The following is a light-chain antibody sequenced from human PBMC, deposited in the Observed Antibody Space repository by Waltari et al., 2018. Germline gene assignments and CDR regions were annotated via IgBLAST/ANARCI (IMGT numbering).Light chain of an antibody. CDR3: QQYET. V-gene: IGKV1-39*01. CDR1: QSISSY. J-gene: IGKJ1*01. Sequence: DIQMTQSPSSLSASVGERVTITCRASQSISSYLNWYQQKPGKAPKLLIYATSTLQSGVPSRFSGSGSGTEFTLTISSLQPDDFATYYCQQYETFGQGTKVEIK. CDR2: ATS.